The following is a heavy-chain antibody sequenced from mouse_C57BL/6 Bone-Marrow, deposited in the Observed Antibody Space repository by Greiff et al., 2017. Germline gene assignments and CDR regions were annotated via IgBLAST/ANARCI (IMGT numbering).Heavy chain of an antibody. CDR1: GYTFTSYW. V-gene: IGHV1-69*01. CDR2: IDPSDSYT. CDR3: ARSKDY. Sequence: QVQLKQSGAELVMPGASVKLSCKASGYTFTSYWMHWVKQRPGQGLEWIGEIDPSDSYTNYNQKVKGKSTLTVDKSSSTAYMQLSSLTSEDSAVYYCARSKDYWGQGTTLTVSS. D-gene: IGHD1-3*01. J-gene: IGHJ2*01.